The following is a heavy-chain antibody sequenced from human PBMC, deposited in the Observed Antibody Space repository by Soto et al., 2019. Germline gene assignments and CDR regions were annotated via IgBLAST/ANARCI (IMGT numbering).Heavy chain of an antibody. CDR1: GGSISSYY. D-gene: IGHD2-21*01. Sequence: QVQLQESGPGLVKPSETLSLTCTVSGGSISSYYWSWIRQPPGKGLEWIGYTYYSGSTNYNPSLKRPAPISVATSKIHFSLKLSSVTAPDTALYYCASLHIASASGGLRFAYWCQGTLVTVSS. CDR2: TYYSGST. CDR3: ASLHIASASGGLRFAY. V-gene: IGHV4-59*01. J-gene: IGHJ4*02.